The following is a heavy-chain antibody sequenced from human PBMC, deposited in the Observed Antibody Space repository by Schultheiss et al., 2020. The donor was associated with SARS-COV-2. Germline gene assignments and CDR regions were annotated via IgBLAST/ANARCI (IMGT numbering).Heavy chain of an antibody. J-gene: IGHJ5*02. D-gene: IGHD3-10*01. V-gene: IGHV4-34*01. CDR3: ASGSPKYYYGSGKWNWFDP. Sequence: SETLSLTCAVYGGSFSGYYWSWIRQPPGRGLEWIGEINHSGSTNYNPSLKSRVTMSVDTSKNQFSLKLSSVTAADTAVYYCASGSPKYYYGSGKWNWFDPWGQGTLVTVSS. CDR1: GGSFSGYY. CDR2: INHSGST.